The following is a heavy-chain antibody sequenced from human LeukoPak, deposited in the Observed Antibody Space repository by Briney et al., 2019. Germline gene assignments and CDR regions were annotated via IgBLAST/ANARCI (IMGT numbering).Heavy chain of an antibody. CDR3: ARVALGSYNWFDP. CDR2: INSGGTVT. J-gene: IGHJ5*02. CDR1: GFTFSDFW. V-gene: IGHV3-74*01. Sequence: GGSLRLSCAASGFTFSDFWMHWVRQAPGKGLVWVSRINSGGTVTNYADSVKGRLTISRDNAKNTVYLQMNSLRAEDTAVYYCARVALGSYNWFDPWGQGTLVTVSS. D-gene: IGHD3-10*01.